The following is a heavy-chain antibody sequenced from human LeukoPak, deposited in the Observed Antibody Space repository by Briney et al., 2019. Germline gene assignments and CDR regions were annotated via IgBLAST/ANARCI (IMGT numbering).Heavy chain of an antibody. V-gene: IGHV3-23*01. J-gene: IGHJ4*02. CDR1: GFTFSSYA. CDR2: TSGGAGKP. D-gene: IGHD1-26*01. Sequence: GSLRLSCAASGFTFSSYAMSWVRQAPGKGLEWVSATSGGAGKPYYADSVKGRFTISRDNSKNTLYLQMNSLRAEDTAVYYCAEDMKWEPRGEYALDYWGQGTLVTVSS. CDR3: AEDMKWEPRGEYALDY.